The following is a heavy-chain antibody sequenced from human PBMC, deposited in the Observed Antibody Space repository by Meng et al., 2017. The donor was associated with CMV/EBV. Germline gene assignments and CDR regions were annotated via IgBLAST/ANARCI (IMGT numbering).Heavy chain of an antibody. V-gene: IGHV1-69*02. CDR1: GGTFSSYT. CDR2: IIPILGIA. Sequence: SVKVSCKASGGTFSSYTISWVRQAPGQGLEWMGRIIPILGIANYAQKFQGRVTITADKSTSTAYMELSSLRSEDTAVYYCARHFVVVPEKNWFDPWGQGTLVTVSS. J-gene: IGHJ5*02. D-gene: IGHD2-2*01. CDR3: ARHFVVVPEKNWFDP.